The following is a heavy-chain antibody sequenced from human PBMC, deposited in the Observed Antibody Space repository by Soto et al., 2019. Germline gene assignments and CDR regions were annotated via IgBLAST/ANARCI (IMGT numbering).Heavy chain of an antibody. D-gene: IGHD6-13*01. CDR3: ARQGIAGRRYYYYGMDV. V-gene: IGHV5-51*01. J-gene: IGHJ6*02. Sequence: PGESLKISCKGSGYSFTSYWIGWVRQMPGKGLEWMGIIYPGDSDTRYSPSFQGQVTISADKSISTAYLQWSSLKASDTAMYYCARQGIAGRRYYYYGMDVWGQGTTVTVSS. CDR1: GYSFTSYW. CDR2: IYPGDSDT.